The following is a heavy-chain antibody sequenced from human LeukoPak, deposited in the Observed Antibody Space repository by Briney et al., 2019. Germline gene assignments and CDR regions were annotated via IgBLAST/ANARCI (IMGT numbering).Heavy chain of an antibody. V-gene: IGHV3-23*01. D-gene: IGHD2-2*01. J-gene: IGHJ4*02. CDR1: GFTFSSYG. CDR2: ISGSGAST. CDR3: AKAALRYQLLSSLDY. Sequence: GSLRLSCAASGFTFSSYGMNWARQAPGKGLEWVSAISGSGASTYYADSVKGQFTISRDNSKNTLYLQMNSLRAEDTAIYYCAKAALRYQLLSSLDYWGQGTLVTVSS.